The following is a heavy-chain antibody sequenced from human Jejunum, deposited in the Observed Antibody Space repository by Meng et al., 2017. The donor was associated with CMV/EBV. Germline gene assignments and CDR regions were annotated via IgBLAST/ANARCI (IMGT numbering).Heavy chain of an antibody. V-gene: IGHV3-53*01. CDR2: IYSGGSS. CDR1: GFSVSGNY. D-gene: IGHD6-13*01. CDR3: ASVMIRLGRIAALDY. J-gene: IGHJ4*02. Sequence: AYGFSVSGNYMSWVRQAPGKWLEWVSVIYSGGSSYYPDSVKGRFTISRDNSKNTLYLQMNSLRAEDTAVYYCASVMIRLGRIAALDYWGQGTLVTVSS.